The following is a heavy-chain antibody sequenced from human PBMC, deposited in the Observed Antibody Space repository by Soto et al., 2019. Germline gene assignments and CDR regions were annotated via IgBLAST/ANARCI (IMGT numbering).Heavy chain of an antibody. V-gene: IGHV4-59*08. CDR3: GRQSHYDILENPIWFDP. J-gene: IGHJ5*02. D-gene: IGHD3-9*01. Sequence: SETLSLTCTVSGGSLSNYYWSWIRQSPGKGLEWIGYVYYTGSTNYNPSLKSRVALSVDTSKNQFSLRLSSVTAADTAVYYCGRQSHYDILENPIWFDPWGQGALVTVSS. CDR2: VYYTGST. CDR1: GGSLSNYY.